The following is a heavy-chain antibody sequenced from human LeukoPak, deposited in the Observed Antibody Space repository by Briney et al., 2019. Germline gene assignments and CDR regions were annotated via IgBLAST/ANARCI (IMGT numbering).Heavy chain of an antibody. J-gene: IGHJ4*02. V-gene: IGHV4-31*03. D-gene: IGHD5-18*01. CDR3: ARDGYSYLPDY. CDR2: IYYSGST. Sequence: SETLSLTCTVSGRSITSGGYYWSWIRQHPGKGLEWIGYIYYSGSTYYNPSLKSRVTISVDTSKNQFSLKLSSVTAADTAVYYCARDGYSYLPDYWGQGTLVTVSS. CDR1: GRSITSGGYY.